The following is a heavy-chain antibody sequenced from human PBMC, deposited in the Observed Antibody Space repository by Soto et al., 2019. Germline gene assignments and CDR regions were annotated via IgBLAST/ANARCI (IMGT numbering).Heavy chain of an antibody. CDR1: GFTFSSYT. D-gene: IGHD7-27*01. J-gene: IGHJ4*02. V-gene: IGHV3-48*01. CDR3: VRDQAWAFDS. CDR2: FGGSAAYI. Sequence: EVQLVESGGGAIQPGGSLRLSCVASGFTFSSYTFNWVRQAPGKGLEWISYFGGSAAYIYYADSVKGRFTISRGDAKSSLYLQMNSLRVEDTAVYCCVRDQAWAFDSWGQGTQGTVSS.